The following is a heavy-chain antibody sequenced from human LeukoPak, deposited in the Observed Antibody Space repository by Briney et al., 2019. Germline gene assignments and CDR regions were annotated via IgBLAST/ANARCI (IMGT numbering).Heavy chain of an antibody. CDR1: GYRFTGYY. J-gene: IGHJ4*02. V-gene: IGHV1-2*02. Sequence: GASVKVSCKDSGYRFTGYYVHWVRQAPGQGLEWMGWINPDSGGTNFAQRFQGRATLTRDTSISTAYMELSRLTSDDTAVYYCARDAISRGIIDYWGQGTLVTVSS. CDR2: INPDSGGT. CDR3: ARDAISRGIIDY. D-gene: IGHD3-10*01.